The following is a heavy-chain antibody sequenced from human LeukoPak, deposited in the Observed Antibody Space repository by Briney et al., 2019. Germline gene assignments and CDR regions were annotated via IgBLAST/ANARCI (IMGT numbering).Heavy chain of an antibody. CDR3: ARDPYSGAYWGYFDY. V-gene: IGHV4-39*07. D-gene: IGHD1-26*01. CDR2: IHYSGST. CDR1: GGSISSSSYY. J-gene: IGHJ4*02. Sequence: PSETLSLTCTVSGGSISSSSYYWGWIRQPPGKGLEWIGSIHYSGSTHSNPSLKSRVTMSVDTSKNQFSLKLSSVTAADTAVYYCARDPYSGAYWGYFDYWGQGTLVTVSS.